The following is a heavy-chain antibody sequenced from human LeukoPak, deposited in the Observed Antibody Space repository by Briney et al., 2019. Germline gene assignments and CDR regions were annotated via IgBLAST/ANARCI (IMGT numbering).Heavy chain of an antibody. CDR2: INHSRST. CDR1: GGSFSGYY. CDR3: ARGITRYYFDY. Sequence: SETLSLTCAVYGGSFSGYYWSWIRQPPGKGLEWIGEINHSRSTNYNPSLKSRVTISVDTSKNQFSLKLSSVTAADTAVYYCARGITRYYFDYWGQGTLVTVSS. V-gene: IGHV4-34*01. J-gene: IGHJ4*02.